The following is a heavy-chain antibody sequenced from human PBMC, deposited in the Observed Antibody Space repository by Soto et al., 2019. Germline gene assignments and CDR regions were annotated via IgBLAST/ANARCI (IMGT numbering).Heavy chain of an antibody. D-gene: IGHD3-16*01. CDR2: IYHTGST. CDR3: ASIWGALVKIAGWFGP. V-gene: IGHV4-4*02. J-gene: IGHJ5*02. CDR1: NGSITNDNW. Sequence: QVQLQESGTGLVKPSGPLSLTCAVSNGSITNDNWWSWVRQSPGKGLEWIGDIYHTGSTNYNPSLKSRVIISIGKAQNNFPPRLSSVPAAVTPVYYWASIWGALVKIAGWFGPWGQGSMPSASA.